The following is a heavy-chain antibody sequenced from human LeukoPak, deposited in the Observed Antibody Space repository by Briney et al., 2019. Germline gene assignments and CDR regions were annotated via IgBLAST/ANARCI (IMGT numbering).Heavy chain of an antibody. V-gene: IGHV3-21*01. J-gene: IGHJ4*02. CDR3: ARVGGRPSSWFDY. D-gene: IGHD6-13*01. CDR2: ISSSSSYI. Sequence: PGGSLRLSCAASGFTFSSYSMNWVRQAPGKGLEWVSSISSSSSYIYYADSVEGRFTISRDNAKNSLYLQMNSLRAEDTAVYYCARVGGRPSSWFDYWGQGTLVTVSS. CDR1: GFTFSSYS.